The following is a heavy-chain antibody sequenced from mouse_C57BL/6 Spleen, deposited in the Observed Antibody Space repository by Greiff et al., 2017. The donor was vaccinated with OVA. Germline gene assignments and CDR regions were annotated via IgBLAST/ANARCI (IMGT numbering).Heavy chain of an antibody. V-gene: IGHV14-2*01. Sequence: EVQLQQSGAELVKPGASVKLSCTASGFNIKDYYMHWVKQRTEQGLEWIGRIDPEDGETKYAPKFPGKATITADTSSNTAYLQLSSLTSEDTAVYYCARSGGRSVYAMDYWGQGTSVTVSS. J-gene: IGHJ4*01. CDR2: IDPEDGET. D-gene: IGHD3-1*01. CDR1: GFNIKDYY. CDR3: ARSGGRSVYAMDY.